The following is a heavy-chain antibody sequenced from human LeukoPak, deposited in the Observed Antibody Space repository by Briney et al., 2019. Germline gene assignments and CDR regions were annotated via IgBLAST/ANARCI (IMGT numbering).Heavy chain of an antibody. CDR3: ARFEAYPLYYYYYMDV. Sequence: SQTLSLTCTVTGGSISSGSYYWSWIRQPAGKGLEWIGRIYTSGSTNYNPSLKSRVTISVDTSKNQFSLKLSSVTAADTAVYYCARFEAYPLYYYYYMDVWGKGTTVTVSS. CDR2: IYTSGST. CDR1: GGSISSGSYY. V-gene: IGHV4-61*02. J-gene: IGHJ6*03.